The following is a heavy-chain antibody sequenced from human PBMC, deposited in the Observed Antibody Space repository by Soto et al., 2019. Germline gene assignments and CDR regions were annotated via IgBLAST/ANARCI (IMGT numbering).Heavy chain of an antibody. CDR3: AKDTGDSSGYYYYYYYGMGV. J-gene: IGHJ6*02. Sequence: EVQLVESGGGLVQPGRSLRLSCAASGFIFDNYAMHWVRQAPGKGLEWVSGISWNSGNVGYADSVKGRFTISRDNAENSLYLQMNSLRPEDTALYYCAKDTGDSSGYYYYYYYGMGVWGQGTTVTVSS. CDR1: GFIFDNYA. CDR2: ISWNSGNV. V-gene: IGHV3-9*01. D-gene: IGHD3-22*01.